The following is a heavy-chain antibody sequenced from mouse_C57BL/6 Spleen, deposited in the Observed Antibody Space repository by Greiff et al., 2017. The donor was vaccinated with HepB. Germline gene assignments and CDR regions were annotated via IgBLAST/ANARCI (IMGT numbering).Heavy chain of an antibody. CDR3: ARPFYDGYLDY. CDR1: GYTFTSYW. CDR2: IDPSDSYT. D-gene: IGHD2-3*01. J-gene: IGHJ2*01. Sequence: QVQLQQPGAELVMPGASVKLSCKASGYTFTSYWMHWVKQRPGQGLEWIGEIDPSDSYTNYNQKFKGKSTLTVDKSSSTAYMQLSSLTSEDSAVYYCARPFYDGYLDYWGQGTTLTVSS. V-gene: IGHV1-69*01.